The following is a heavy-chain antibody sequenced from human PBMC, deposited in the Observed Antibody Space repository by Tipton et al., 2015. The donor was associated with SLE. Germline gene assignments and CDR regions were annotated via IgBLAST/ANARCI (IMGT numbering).Heavy chain of an antibody. V-gene: IGHV3-7*03. CDR1: GFTFSNAW. CDR3: ARALGIGGAPDY. J-gene: IGHJ4*02. Sequence: SLRLSCAASGFTFSNAWMSWVRQAPGKGLEWVANIKQDGSEKYYVDSVKGRFTISRDNAKNSLYLQMNSLRAEDTAVYYCARALGIGGAPDYWGQGTLVTVSS. CDR2: IKQDGSEK. D-gene: IGHD3-16*01.